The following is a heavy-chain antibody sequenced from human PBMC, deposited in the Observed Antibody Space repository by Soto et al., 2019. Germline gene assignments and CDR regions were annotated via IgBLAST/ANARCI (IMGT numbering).Heavy chain of an antibody. CDR3: ARIEMASIK. CDR2: IYYTGST. V-gene: IGHV4-31*03. J-gene: IGHJ4*02. Sequence: QVQMQESGPGLVKPSQTLSLTCSVSGASIRSGGYYWSWLRQSPGKGLEWIGHIYYTGSTFYSPSLKSRLTISLDTSKNQFSLDLRSVTAADTAMHYCARIEMASIKWGRGTLVTVAS. CDR1: GASIRSGGYY.